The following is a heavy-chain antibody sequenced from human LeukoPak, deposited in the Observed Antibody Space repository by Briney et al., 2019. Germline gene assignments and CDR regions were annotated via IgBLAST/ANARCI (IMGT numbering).Heavy chain of an antibody. CDR3: ATGSGSYSYYYYMDV. J-gene: IGHJ6*03. D-gene: IGHD1-26*01. CDR1: GGSISSSSYY. CDR2: IYYSGST. V-gene: IGHV4-39*07. Sequence: NTSETLSLTCTVSGGSISSSSYYWGWIRQPPGKGLEWIGSIYYSGSTYYNPSLKSRVTISVDTSKNQFSLKLSSVTAADTAVYYCATGSGSYSYYYYMDVWGKGTTVTVSS.